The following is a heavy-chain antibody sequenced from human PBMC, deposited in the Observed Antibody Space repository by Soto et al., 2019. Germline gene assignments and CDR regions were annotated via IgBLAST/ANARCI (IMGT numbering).Heavy chain of an antibody. CDR2: IYYSGST. CDR3: ARVFSDSSSFFDP. V-gene: IGHV4-59*12. Sequence: SETLSLTCTFSGGSISSYYWSLIRQPPGKGLEWIGYIYYSGSTYYNPSLKSRVTISVDTSKNQFSLKLSSVTAADTAVYYCARVFSDSSSFFDPWGQGTLVTVSS. CDR1: GGSISSYY. D-gene: IGHD6-13*01. J-gene: IGHJ5*02.